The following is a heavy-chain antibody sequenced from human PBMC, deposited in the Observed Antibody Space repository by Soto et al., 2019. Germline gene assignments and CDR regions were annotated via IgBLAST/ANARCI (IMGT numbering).Heavy chain of an antibody. CDR1: GVTFRSSDYY. CDR2: VHYSGGT. J-gene: IGHJ5*01. D-gene: IGHD6-13*01. V-gene: IGHV4-39*01. Sequence: SETRSLTGTLSGVTFRSSDYYWGWIRQPPNKGLEWIGRVHYSGGTFYNPSLKRRVSLSVDTSKNQFSLKLTSVTAADTAVYYCARPGYSSNWYWFDSWGQGTLVTVSS. CDR3: ARPGYSSNWYWFDS.